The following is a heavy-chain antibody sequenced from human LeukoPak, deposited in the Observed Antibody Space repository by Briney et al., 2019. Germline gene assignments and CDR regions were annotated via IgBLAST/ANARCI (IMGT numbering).Heavy chain of an antibody. V-gene: IGHV3-23*01. J-gene: IGHJ4*02. Sequence: GGSLRLSCAASGFTFSSYGMSWVRQAPGKGLEWVSVISGSGGSTYYADSVKGRFTISRDNSKNTLFLQMNSLRAEDTAVYYCAKTYSGYPHFDYWGQGTLVTVSS. CDR3: AKTYSGYPHFDY. D-gene: IGHD5-12*01. CDR1: GFTFSSYG. CDR2: ISGSGGST.